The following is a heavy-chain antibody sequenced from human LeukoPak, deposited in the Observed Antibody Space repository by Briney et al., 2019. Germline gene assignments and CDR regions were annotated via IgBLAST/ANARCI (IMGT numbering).Heavy chain of an antibody. CDR1: GYTFTSYY. CDR2: INPNSGGT. V-gene: IGHV1-2*02. Sequence: ASVKVSCTASGYTFTSYYMHWVRQAPGQGLEWMGWINPNSGGTNYAQKFQGRVTMTRDTSISTAYMELSRLRSDDTAVYYCAWGDSGYDFYYMDVWGKGTTVTISS. J-gene: IGHJ6*03. D-gene: IGHD5-12*01. CDR3: AWGDSGYDFYYMDV.